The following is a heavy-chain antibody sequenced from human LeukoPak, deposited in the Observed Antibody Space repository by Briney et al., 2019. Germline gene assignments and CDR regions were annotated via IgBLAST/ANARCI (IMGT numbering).Heavy chain of an antibody. J-gene: IGHJ4*02. CDR2: ISGSGGST. D-gene: IGHD6-19*01. V-gene: IGHV3-23*01. Sequence: PGGSLRLSCAASGFTFSSYAMSWVRQAPGKGLERVSAISGSGGSTYYADSVKGRFTISRDNSKNTLYLQMNSLRAEDTAVYYCAKGSSSGWYGGYYFDYWGQGTLVTVSS. CDR3: AKGSSSGWYGGYYFDY. CDR1: GFTFSSYA.